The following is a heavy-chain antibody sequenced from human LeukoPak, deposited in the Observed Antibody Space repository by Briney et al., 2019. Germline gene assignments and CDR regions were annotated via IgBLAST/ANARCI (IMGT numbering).Heavy chain of an antibody. V-gene: IGHV1-69*05. Sequence: SVKVSCKASGGTFSSYAISWVRQAPGQGLEWMGGIIPIFGTANYAQKFQGRVTITTDESTSTAYMELSSLRSEDTAVYYCARDGDYVWGSYRYTDLDAFDIWGQRTMVTVSS. D-gene: IGHD3-16*02. CDR3: ARDGDYVWGSYRYTDLDAFDI. CDR2: IIPIFGTA. CDR1: GGTFSSYA. J-gene: IGHJ3*02.